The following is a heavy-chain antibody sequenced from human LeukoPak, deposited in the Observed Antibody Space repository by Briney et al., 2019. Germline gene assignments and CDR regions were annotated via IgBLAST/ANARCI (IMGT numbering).Heavy chain of an antibody. Sequence: ASVKVSCKASGGTFSSYAISWVRQAPGQGLEWMGWISAYNGNTNYAQKLQGRVTMTTDTSTSTAYMELRSLRSDDTAVYYCARAPYGDHLDYWGQGTLVTVSS. CDR3: ARAPYGDHLDY. CDR2: ISAYNGNT. J-gene: IGHJ4*02. D-gene: IGHD4-17*01. CDR1: GGTFSSYA. V-gene: IGHV1-18*01.